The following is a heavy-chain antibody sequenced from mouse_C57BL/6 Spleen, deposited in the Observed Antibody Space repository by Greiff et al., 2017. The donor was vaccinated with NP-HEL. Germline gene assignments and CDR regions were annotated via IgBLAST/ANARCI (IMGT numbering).Heavy chain of an antibody. CDR3: TTGPRAMDY. V-gene: IGHV14-4*01. CDR1: GFNIKDDY. CDR2: IDPENGDT. Sequence: EVQLQESGAELVRPGASVKLSCTASGFNIKDDYMHWVKQRPEQGLEWIGWIDPENGDTEYASKFQGKATITADTSSNTAYLQLSSLTSEDTAVYYCTTGPRAMDYWGQGTSVTVSS. J-gene: IGHJ4*01.